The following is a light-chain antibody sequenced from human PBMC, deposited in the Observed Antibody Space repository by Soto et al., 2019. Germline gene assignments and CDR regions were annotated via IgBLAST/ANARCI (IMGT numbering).Light chain of an antibody. CDR1: QSLLYTGGYNY. J-gene: IGKJ5*01. CDR3: MQSTQLPPT. CDR2: EVS. Sequence: DIVMTQSPLSLSVTPGELASISCRSSQSLLYTGGYNYLDWYLQKPGQSPQLLIYEVSTRVSGVPDRFSGSGSGTDFTLEISRVETDDVGIYYCMQSTQLPPTFGQGTRLEIK. V-gene: IGKV2D-29*02.